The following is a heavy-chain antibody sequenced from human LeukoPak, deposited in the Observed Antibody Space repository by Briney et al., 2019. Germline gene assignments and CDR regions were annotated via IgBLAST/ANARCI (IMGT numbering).Heavy chain of an antibody. CDR3: ARDMRELLRGNWFDP. D-gene: IGHD1-26*01. CDR1: GFTFSSYA. V-gene: IGHV3-30*04. CDR2: ISYDGSNK. J-gene: IGHJ5*02. Sequence: GGSLRLSCAASGFTFSSYAMHWVRQAPGKGLEWVAVISYDGSNKYYADSVKGRFTISRDNSKNTLYLQMNSLRAEDTAVYYCARDMRELLRGNWFDPWGQGTLVTVSS.